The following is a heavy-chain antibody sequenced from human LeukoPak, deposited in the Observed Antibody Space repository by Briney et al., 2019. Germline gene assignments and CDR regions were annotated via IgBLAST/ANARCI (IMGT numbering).Heavy chain of an antibody. J-gene: IGHJ6*02. Sequence: PGGSVRLSCAASGFTFSSYGMQWVRQAPGKGLEGVADIWYDGSNKYYADSVKGRFTSCRDNSKNTLYLQINSLRAEDTAVYYCARDPRYCSGGSCYGRVYGMDVWGQGTTVTVSS. CDR3: ARDPRYCSGGSCYGRVYGMDV. CDR1: GFTFSSYG. CDR2: IWYDGSNK. D-gene: IGHD2-15*01. V-gene: IGHV3-33*01.